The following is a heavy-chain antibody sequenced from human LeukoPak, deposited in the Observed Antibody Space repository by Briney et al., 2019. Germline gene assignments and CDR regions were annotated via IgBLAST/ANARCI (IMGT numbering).Heavy chain of an antibody. J-gene: IGHJ4*02. V-gene: IGHV1-46*01. CDR2: INPSGGST. CDR3: ARGIAARPSCGLIEY. CDR1: GYTFTSYY. Sequence: ASVKVSCKASGYTFTSYYMHWVRQAPGQGLEWMGIINPSGGSTSYAQKFQGRVTMTRDTSTSTVYMELSSLRSEDTAVYYCARGIAARPSCGLIEYWGQGTLVAVPS. D-gene: IGHD6-6*01.